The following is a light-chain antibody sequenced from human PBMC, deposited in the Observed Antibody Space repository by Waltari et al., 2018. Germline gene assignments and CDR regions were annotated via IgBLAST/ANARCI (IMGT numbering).Light chain of an antibody. J-gene: IGLJ7*01. CDR2: DVV. V-gene: IGLV2-11*01. CDR3: CSYAGSYTFV. CDR1: SSDVGTYNF. Sequence: QSALPQPLSASGSPGQSVTISCSGTSSDVGTYNFVPWYQQHPGNAPKLLIYDVVKRPSGVPDRFSGSKSGNTASLTISGLQTEDEADYYCCSYAGSYTFVFGGGTQLTVL.